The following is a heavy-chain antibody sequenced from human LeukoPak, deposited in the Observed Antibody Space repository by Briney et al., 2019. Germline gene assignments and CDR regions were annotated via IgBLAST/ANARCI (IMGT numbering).Heavy chain of an antibody. D-gene: IGHD2-15*01. J-gene: IGHJ4*02. Sequence: GGSLRLSCADSEFTFSSYAMSWVRQAPGKGLEWVSAISGSGGSTYYGDSVKGGVTISRDNSKNTLDLQMNSLRAEDTAIYYCAKEPSCSGGSCYYFDYWGQGTLVTVSS. CDR2: ISGSGGST. V-gene: IGHV3-23*01. CDR3: AKEPSCSGGSCYYFDY. CDR1: EFTFSSYA.